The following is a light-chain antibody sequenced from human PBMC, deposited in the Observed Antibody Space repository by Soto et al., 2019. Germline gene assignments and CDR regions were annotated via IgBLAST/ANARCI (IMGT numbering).Light chain of an antibody. CDR1: SSNIGSNT. CDR3: AAWDDSLNGVV. J-gene: IGLJ2*01. CDR2: SNN. Sequence: QSALTQPPSASGTPGQRVTISCSGSSSNIGSNTVNWYQQLPGTAPKLLIYSNNQGPSGVPDRFSGSKSGTSASLAISGLQSEDEADYYCAAWDDSLNGVVFGGGTKLTVL. V-gene: IGLV1-44*01.